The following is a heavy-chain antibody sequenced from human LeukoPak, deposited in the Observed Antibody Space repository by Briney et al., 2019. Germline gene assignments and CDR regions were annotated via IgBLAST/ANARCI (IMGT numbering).Heavy chain of an antibody. CDR2: ISSSSSYI. Sequence: NPGGSLRLSCAASGFTFSSYSMNWVRQAPGKGLEWVSSISSSSSYIYYADSVKGRFTISRDNAKNSLYLQMNSLRAEDTAVYYCARGSYHYYDSSGYSFWGQGTLVTVSS. CDR1: GFTFSSYS. D-gene: IGHD3-22*01. V-gene: IGHV3-21*01. J-gene: IGHJ4*02. CDR3: ARGSYHYYDSSGYSF.